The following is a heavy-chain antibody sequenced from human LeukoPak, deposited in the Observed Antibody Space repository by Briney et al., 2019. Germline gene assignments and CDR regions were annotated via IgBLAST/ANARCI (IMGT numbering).Heavy chain of an antibody. CDR2: ISGSGDNT. CDR3: AKGSYYDSSGSFYFDY. J-gene: IGHJ4*02. D-gene: IGHD3-22*01. V-gene: IGHV3-23*01. CDR1: DFTVSSNF. Sequence: GGSLRLSCAASDFTVSSNFMSWVRQAPGKGLEWVSGISGSGDNTYYADSVKGRFTISRDNSKNTLYVQVNSLGTEDTAAYYCAKGSYYDSSGSFYFDYWGQGTLVTVSS.